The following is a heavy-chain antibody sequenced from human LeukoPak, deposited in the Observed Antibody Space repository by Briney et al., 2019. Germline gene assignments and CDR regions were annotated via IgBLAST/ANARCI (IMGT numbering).Heavy chain of an antibody. CDR3: AKCISSSSGYYFDY. Sequence: GGSLRLSCAASGFTFSSYAMSWVRQAPGKGLEWVSAISGSGGSTYYADSVKGRFTISRDNSKNTLYLQMTSLRAEDTAVYYCAKCISSSSGYYFDYWGQGTLVTVSS. D-gene: IGHD6-6*01. CDR2: ISGSGGST. V-gene: IGHV3-23*01. CDR1: GFTFSSYA. J-gene: IGHJ4*02.